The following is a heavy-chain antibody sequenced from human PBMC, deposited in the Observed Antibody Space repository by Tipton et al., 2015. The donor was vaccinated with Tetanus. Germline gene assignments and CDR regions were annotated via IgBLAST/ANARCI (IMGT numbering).Heavy chain of an antibody. CDR2: VHYSGTT. Sequence: TLSLTCTVSGGSISSSSHYWTWIRQRPGKGLEWIGYVHYSGTTYFDLSLQSRLTLSVDTSRNLFSLKLTSVTAADTGIYYCARDTGSTYAMAVWGQGTAVTVSS. CDR3: ARDTGSTYAMAV. V-gene: IGHV4-31*03. J-gene: IGHJ6*02. CDR1: GGSISSSSHY.